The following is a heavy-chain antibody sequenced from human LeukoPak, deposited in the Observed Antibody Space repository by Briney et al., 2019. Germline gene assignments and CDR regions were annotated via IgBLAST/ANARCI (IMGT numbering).Heavy chain of an antibody. V-gene: IGHV4-59*01. J-gene: IGHJ2*01. CDR1: GGSISSYY. D-gene: IGHD5-24*01. Sequence: SETLSLTCTVSGGSISSYYRSWIRQPPGKGLEWIGYIYYSGSTNYNPSLKSRVTISVDTSKNQFSLKLSSVTAADTAVYYCARNPGPRDGYPTRYFDLWGRGTLVTVST. CDR3: ARNPGPRDGYPTRYFDL. CDR2: IYYSGST.